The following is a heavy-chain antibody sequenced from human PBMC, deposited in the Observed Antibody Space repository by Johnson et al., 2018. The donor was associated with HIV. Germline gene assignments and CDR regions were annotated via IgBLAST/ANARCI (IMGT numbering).Heavy chain of an antibody. V-gene: IGHV3-9*01. J-gene: IGHJ3*02. Sequence: VQLVESGGGLVKPGGSLRLSCAASGFTFDDYAMHWVRQAPGKGLEWVSGISWNSGSIAYADSVKGRFTISRDNAKNSLYLQMNSLRAEDTALYYCAKDTTFSSSHAFDIWGQGTMVTVSS. CDR1: GFTFDDYA. D-gene: IGHD6-6*01. CDR3: AKDTTFSSSHAFDI. CDR2: ISWNSGSI.